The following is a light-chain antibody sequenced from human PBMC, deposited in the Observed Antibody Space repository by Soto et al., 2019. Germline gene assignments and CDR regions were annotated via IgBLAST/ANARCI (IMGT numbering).Light chain of an antibody. CDR2: GAS. CDR3: QQYGNSPLYS. CDR1: QSVDSSY. J-gene: IGKJ2*03. V-gene: IGKV3-20*01. Sequence: EIVLTQSPGTLSLSPGERATLSCRASQSVDSSYLAWYQQRPGQPPRLLIYGASNRATGVPDRFGGSGSGTDFNLTISRVEAEDFVVYYCQQYGNSPLYSFGQGTKLEIK.